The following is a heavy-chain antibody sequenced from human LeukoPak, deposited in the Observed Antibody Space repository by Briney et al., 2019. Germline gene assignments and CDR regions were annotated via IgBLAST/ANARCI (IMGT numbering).Heavy chain of an antibody. Sequence: GASVKVSCKASGYTFTGYYMHWVRQAPGQGLEWMGWINPSSGGTNYAQKFQGRVTMTRDTSISTAYMELSRLRSDDTAVYYCARESGGGDFDYWGQGTLVTVSS. D-gene: IGHD3-16*01. V-gene: IGHV1-2*02. CDR1: GYTFTGYY. CDR2: INPSSGGT. J-gene: IGHJ4*02. CDR3: ARESGGGDFDY.